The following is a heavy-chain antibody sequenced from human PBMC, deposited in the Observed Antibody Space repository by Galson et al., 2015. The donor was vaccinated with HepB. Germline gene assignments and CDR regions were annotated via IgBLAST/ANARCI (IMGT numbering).Heavy chain of an antibody. CDR3: ARSMITFGGVIAEPPDY. CDR2: INPNSGGT. J-gene: IGHJ4*02. Sequence: SVKVSCKASGYTFTGYYIHWVRQAPGRGLEWMGWINPNSGGTNYAQKFQGWVTMTRDTSISTAYMELSRLRSDDTAVYYCARSMITFGGVIAEPPDYWGQGTLVTVSS. CDR1: GYTFTGYY. V-gene: IGHV1-2*04. D-gene: IGHD3-16*02.